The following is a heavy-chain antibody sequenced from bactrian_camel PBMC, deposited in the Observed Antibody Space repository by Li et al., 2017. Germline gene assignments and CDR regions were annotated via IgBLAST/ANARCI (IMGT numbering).Heavy chain of an antibody. Sequence: QVQLVESGGGSVQAGGSLRLTCEVSGFGYSRYCMGWFRQPPEKGREGVASIDNDGSTKYADSVKGRFTISKDNTKNTLYLQMNSLKPEDTAMYYCAAVVDCYYASPTTWRYDYQGQGTQVTVS. J-gene: IGHJ4*01. CDR2: IDNDGST. V-gene: IGHV3S1*01. D-gene: IGHD1*01. CDR1: GFGYSRYC.